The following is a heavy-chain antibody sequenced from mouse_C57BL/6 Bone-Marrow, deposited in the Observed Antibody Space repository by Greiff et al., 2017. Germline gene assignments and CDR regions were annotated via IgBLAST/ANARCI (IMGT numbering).Heavy chain of an antibody. CDR1: GYTLTSSW. J-gene: IGHJ4*01. Sequence: QVQLQQSGAELVMPGASVKLSCKASGYTLTSSWRHWVKQRPGQGLEWIGEIDPSDSYTNYNQKFKGKSTLTVDKSSSTAYMQLSSLTSEDSAVYYCARDYYGSSPYYAMDYWGQGTSVTVSS. CDR3: ARDYYGSSPYYAMDY. V-gene: IGHV1-69*01. D-gene: IGHD1-1*01. CDR2: IDPSDSYT.